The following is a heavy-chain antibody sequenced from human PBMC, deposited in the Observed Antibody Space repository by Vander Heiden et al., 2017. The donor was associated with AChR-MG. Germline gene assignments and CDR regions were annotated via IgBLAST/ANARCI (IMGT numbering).Heavy chain of an antibody. CDR3: ARTIVATGTDY. CDR2: ITSSSSFM. D-gene: IGHD1-1*01. CDR1: GFTFNSYS. J-gene: IGHJ4*02. Sequence: EVQLVAAGGGLVMPGGSLRLSCAASGFTFNSYSMTWVRQAPGKGLEWVSSITSSSSFMYYADSVKGRFTISRDNAKNSLYLQMNSLRAEDTAVYYCARTIVATGTDYWGQGTLVTVSS. V-gene: IGHV3-21*02.